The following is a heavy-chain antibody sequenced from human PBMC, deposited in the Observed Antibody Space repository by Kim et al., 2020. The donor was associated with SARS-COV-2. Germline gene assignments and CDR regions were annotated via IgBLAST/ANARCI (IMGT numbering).Heavy chain of an antibody. J-gene: IGHJ3*02. CDR3: ARDGYYYDSSGYFDI. V-gene: IGHV3-30*01. Sequence: DSVKGRFTISRDNSKNTLYLQMNSLRAEDTAVYYCARDGYYYDSSGYFDIWGQGTMVTVSS. D-gene: IGHD3-22*01.